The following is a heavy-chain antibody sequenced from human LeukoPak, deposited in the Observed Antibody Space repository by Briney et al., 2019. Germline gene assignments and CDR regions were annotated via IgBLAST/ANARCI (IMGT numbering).Heavy chain of an antibody. Sequence: GGSLRLSCAASGFTYSTYAMTWVRQAPGKGLEWVSAISGSGDSTYYADSVKGRFTISRDNSKNTLYLQMNSLRAEDTAVYYCAKRKGGWEPGAFDYWGQGTLVTVSS. CDR1: GFTYSTYA. CDR3: AKRKGGWEPGAFDY. J-gene: IGHJ4*02. CDR2: ISGSGDST. V-gene: IGHV3-23*01. D-gene: IGHD1-26*01.